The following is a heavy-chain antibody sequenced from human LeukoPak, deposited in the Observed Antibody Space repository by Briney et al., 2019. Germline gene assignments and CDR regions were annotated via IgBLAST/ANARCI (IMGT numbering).Heavy chain of an antibody. J-gene: IGHJ4*02. D-gene: IGHD3-9*01. CDR1: GFSFSAYP. Sequence: GGSLRLSCAASGFSFSAYPMGWVRQAPGKGLQWLSGISASGDVTFHADRVKGRFAISRDNSKNTLYLQMNSLRAEDTAVYYCAKETGRGLTGYYGVDYWGQGTLVTVSS. CDR2: ISASGDVT. CDR3: AKETGRGLTGYYGVDY. V-gene: IGHV3-23*01.